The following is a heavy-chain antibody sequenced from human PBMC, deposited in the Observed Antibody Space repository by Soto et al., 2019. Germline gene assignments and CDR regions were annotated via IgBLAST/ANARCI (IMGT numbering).Heavy chain of an antibody. J-gene: IGHJ4*02. D-gene: IGHD2-2*01. V-gene: IGHV4-34*01. CDR2: INHSGST. CDR1: GGSFSGYY. CDR3: ARARYCSSTSCYSLFDY. Sequence: SETLSLTCAVYGGSFSGYYWSWIRQPPGKGLEWIGEINHSGSTNYNPSLKSRVTISVDTSKNQFSLKLSSVTAADTAVYYCARARYCSSTSCYSLFDYWGQGTLVTVSS.